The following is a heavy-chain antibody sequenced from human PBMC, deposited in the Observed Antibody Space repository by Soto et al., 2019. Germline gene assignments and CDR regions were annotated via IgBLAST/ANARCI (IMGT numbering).Heavy chain of an antibody. CDR2: ISYDGNYK. CDR3: AKASGSSSWFYGMDV. J-gene: IGHJ6*02. D-gene: IGHD6-13*01. CDR1: GFTFSSYG. V-gene: IGHV3-30*18. Sequence: SGGSLRLSCAASGFTFSSYGMHWVRQAPGKGLEWVADISYDGNYKYYADSVKGRFTISRDNSKNTLYLQMNSLRGEDTALYYCAKASGSSSWFYGMDVWGQGTTVTVSS.